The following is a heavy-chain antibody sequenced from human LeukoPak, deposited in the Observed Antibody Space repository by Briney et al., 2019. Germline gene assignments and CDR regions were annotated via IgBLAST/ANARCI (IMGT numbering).Heavy chain of an antibody. CDR1: GYTFTSYA. CDR2: IIPIFGTA. V-gene: IGHV1-69*06. Sequence: SVKVSCKASGYTFTSYAMNWVRQAPGQGLEWMGGIIPIFGTANYARKFQGRVTITADKSTSTAYMELSSLRSEDTAVYYCARDSHYYDSSPFDYWGQGTLVTVSS. CDR3: ARDSHYYDSSPFDY. J-gene: IGHJ4*02. D-gene: IGHD3-22*01.